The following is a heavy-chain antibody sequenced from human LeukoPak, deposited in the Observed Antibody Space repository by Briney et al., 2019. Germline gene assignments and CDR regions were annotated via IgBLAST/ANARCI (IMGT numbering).Heavy chain of an antibody. J-gene: IGHJ4*02. D-gene: IGHD3-22*01. CDR3: ATHYYDSRGYDVGYYFDY. V-gene: IGHV3-11*06. CDR1: GFSFTDYY. CDR2: INSYSNYT. Sequence: GGSLRHSCAASGFSFTDYYMSWIRQAPGKGLEWVSFINSYSNYTNYADSVKGRFSISRDNAKCSLYLQMNSLRAEDTAVYYCATHYYDSRGYDVGYYFDYWGQGTLVTVSS.